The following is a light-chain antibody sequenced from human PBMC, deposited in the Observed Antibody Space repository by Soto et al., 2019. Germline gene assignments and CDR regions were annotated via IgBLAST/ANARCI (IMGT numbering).Light chain of an antibody. V-gene: IGLV2-23*03. CDR1: SSDVGSYNL. J-gene: IGLJ2*01. Sequence: QSALTQPASVSGSPGQSITISCTGTSSDVGSYNLVSWYQQHPGKAPKLMIYEGSKRPSGVSNRFSGSKSGNTASLPISGLQAEDEEDYYCCSYAGSSTFVFGGGTKLTVL. CDR3: CSYAGSSTFV. CDR2: EGS.